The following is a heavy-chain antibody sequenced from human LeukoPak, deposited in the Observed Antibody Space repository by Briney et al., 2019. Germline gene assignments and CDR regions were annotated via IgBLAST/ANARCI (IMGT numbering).Heavy chain of an antibody. CDR3: ARVEATVTTYGMDV. J-gene: IGHJ6*02. V-gene: IGHV4-34*01. D-gene: IGHD4-11*01. Sequence: SETLSLTCTASGGSISSYYWSWIRQPPGKGLEWIGEINHSGSTNYNPSLKSRVTISVDTSKNQFSLKLSSVTAADTAVYYCARVEATVTTYGMDVWGQGTTVTVSS. CDR1: GGSISSYY. CDR2: INHSGST.